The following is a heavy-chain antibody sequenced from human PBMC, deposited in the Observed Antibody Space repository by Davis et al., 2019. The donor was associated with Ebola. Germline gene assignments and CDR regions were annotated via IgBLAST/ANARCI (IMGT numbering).Heavy chain of an antibody. CDR1: GGSISSYY. CDR3: ARRVDSGYLTNWFDP. D-gene: IGHD5-12*01. Sequence: PSETLSLTCTVSGGSISSYYWSWIRQPPGKGLEWIGYIYYSGSTNYNPSLKSRVTISVDTSKNQFSLKLSSVTAADTAVYYCARRVDSGYLTNWFDPWGQGTLVTVSS. J-gene: IGHJ5*02. CDR2: IYYSGST. V-gene: IGHV4-59*08.